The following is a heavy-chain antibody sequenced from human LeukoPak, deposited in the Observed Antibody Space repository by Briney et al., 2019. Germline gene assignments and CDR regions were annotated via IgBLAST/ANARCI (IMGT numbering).Heavy chain of an antibody. CDR3: AKFDLLRSNWFDP. CDR2: ISGSGGST. D-gene: IGHD2-15*01. V-gene: IGHV3-23*01. Sequence: GGSLRLSCAASGFTFSSYGMSWVRQAPGKGLEWVSAISGSGGSTYYADSVKGRFTISRDNSKNTLFLQMNTLRAEDTAVYYCAKFDLLRSNWFDPWGQGTLVTVSS. CDR1: GFTFSSYG. J-gene: IGHJ5*02.